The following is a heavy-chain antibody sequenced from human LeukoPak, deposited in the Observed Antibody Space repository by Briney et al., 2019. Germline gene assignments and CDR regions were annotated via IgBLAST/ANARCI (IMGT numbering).Heavy chain of an antibody. CDR1: GFTFSSYG. V-gene: IGHV3-30*03. J-gene: IGHJ4*02. CDR2: ISYDGSNK. Sequence: GRSLRLSCAASGFTFSSYGMHWVRQAPGKGLEWVAVISYDGSNKYYADSVKGRFTISRDNSKNTLYLQMNSLRSEDTAVYYCARLTGTYSSWGFDYWGQGTLVTVSS. CDR3: ARLTGTYSSWGFDY. D-gene: IGHD6-6*01.